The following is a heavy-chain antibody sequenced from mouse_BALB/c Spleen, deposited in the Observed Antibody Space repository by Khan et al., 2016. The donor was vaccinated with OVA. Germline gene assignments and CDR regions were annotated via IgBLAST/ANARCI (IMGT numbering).Heavy chain of an antibody. V-gene: IGHV2-6*02. D-gene: IGHD2-3*01. Sequence: QVQLKQSGPGLVAPSQSLSITCTVSGFSLTSYGVHWVRQPPGKGLEWLVVIWSDGSTNYNSVLKSRLSISKDNSKSQVFLKMNSLQTDDTAIYYCARWFDGYSSLYAMDYWVQGTSVTVSS. J-gene: IGHJ4*01. CDR3: ARWFDGYSSLYAMDY. CDR2: IWSDGST. CDR1: GFSLTSYG.